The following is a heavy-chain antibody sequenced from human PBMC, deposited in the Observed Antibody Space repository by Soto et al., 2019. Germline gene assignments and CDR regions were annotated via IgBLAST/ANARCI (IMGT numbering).Heavy chain of an antibody. Sequence: EVQLVESGGGLVQPGGSLRLSCAASGFTFSSYWMTWVRQAPGKGLEWVANIKQDGSAKYYVDSVKGRFTISRDDAKNSLYRQMNSLSAEDTAVYYCASWLKTSGWYVLLEGSFDYWGQGTLVTVSS. CDR1: GFTFSSYW. CDR2: IKQDGSAK. D-gene: IGHD6-19*01. CDR3: ASWLKTSGWYVLLEGSFDY. V-gene: IGHV3-7*01. J-gene: IGHJ4*02.